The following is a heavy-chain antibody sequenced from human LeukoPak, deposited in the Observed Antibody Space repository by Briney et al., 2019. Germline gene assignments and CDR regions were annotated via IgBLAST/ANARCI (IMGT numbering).Heavy chain of an antibody. Sequence: SETLSLTCTVSGGSINSESYFWGWIRQPPGKGLEWIASIYYSGSTYYNPSLKSRVTISVDTSKNQFSLKLSSVTAADTAVYYCARDLAYGSSLRGAFDIWGRGTMVIVSS. V-gene: IGHV4-39*07. CDR3: ARDLAYGSSLRGAFDI. D-gene: IGHD6-13*01. CDR2: IYYSGST. CDR1: GGSINSESYF. J-gene: IGHJ3*02.